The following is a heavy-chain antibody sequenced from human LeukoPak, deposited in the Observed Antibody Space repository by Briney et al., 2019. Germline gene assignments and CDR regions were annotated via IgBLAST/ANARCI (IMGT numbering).Heavy chain of an antibody. CDR3: ARAGYGDSDFDY. V-gene: IGHV4-59*08. Sequence: SETLPLTCTVSGGSISSYYWSWIRQPPGKGLEWIGYIYYSGSTNYNPSLKSRVTISVDTSKNQFSLKLSSVTAADTAVYYCARAGYGDSDFDYWGQGTLVTVSS. CDR1: GGSISSYY. CDR2: IYYSGST. D-gene: IGHD4-17*01. J-gene: IGHJ4*02.